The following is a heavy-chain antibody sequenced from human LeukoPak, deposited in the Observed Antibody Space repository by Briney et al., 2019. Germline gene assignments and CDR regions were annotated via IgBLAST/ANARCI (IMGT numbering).Heavy chain of an antibody. V-gene: IGHV3-30*18. CDR3: AKDRYGSGNNWLDP. D-gene: IGHD3-10*01. CDR1: GFSFNSYA. Sequence: PGGSLRLSCRASGFSFNSYAMHWVRQAPGKGLEWLAFILHDGSKAYHADSINGRSTISRDNSNNTFFLQMSSLTTEDTGVYYCAKDRYGSGNNWLDPWGQGTLVTVSS. CDR2: ILHDGSKA. J-gene: IGHJ5*02.